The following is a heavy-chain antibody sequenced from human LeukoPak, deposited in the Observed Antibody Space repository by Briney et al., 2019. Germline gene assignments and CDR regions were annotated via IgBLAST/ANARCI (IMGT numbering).Heavy chain of an antibody. CDR2: IWYDGSNK. CDR1: GFTFSSCG. J-gene: IGHJ4*02. V-gene: IGHV3-33*01. Sequence: GGSLRLSCAASGFTFSSCGMHWVRQAPGKGLEWVAVIWYDGSNKYYADSVKGRFTISRDNSKNTLYLQMNSLRAEDTAVYYCARDRGGSYIMDYWGQGTLVTVSS. D-gene: IGHD1-26*01. CDR3: ARDRGGSYIMDY.